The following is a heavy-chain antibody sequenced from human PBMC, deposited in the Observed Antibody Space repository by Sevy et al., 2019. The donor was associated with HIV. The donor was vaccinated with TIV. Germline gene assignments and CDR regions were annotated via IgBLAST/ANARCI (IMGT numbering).Heavy chain of an antibody. Sequence: ASVKVSCKASGYTFTSYDINWVRQATGQGLEWMGWMNPNSGNTGYAQKFQGRVTITRNTSISTAYMELSSLRSEDTAVYYCARGGSGATYYGMDVWGQGTTVTVSS. J-gene: IGHJ6*02. CDR2: MNPNSGNT. CDR1: GYTFTSYD. D-gene: IGHD3-10*01. CDR3: ARGGSGATYYGMDV. V-gene: IGHV1-8*03.